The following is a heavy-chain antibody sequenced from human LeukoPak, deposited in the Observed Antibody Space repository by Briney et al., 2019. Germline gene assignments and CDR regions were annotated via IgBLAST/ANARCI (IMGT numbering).Heavy chain of an antibody. V-gene: IGHV1-69*05. J-gene: IGHJ4*02. CDR2: IIPIFGTA. Sequence: GASVKVSCKASGGTFSSYAISWVRQAPGQGLEWMGGIIPIFGTANYAQKFQGRVTITTDESTSTAYMELSSLRSEDTAVYYCARLGTTGTTGYFDYWGQGTLVTVSS. D-gene: IGHD1-1*01. CDR1: GGTFSSYA. CDR3: ARLGTTGTTGYFDY.